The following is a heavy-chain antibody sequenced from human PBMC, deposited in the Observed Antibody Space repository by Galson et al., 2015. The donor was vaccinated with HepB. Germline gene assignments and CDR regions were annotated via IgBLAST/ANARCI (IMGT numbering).Heavy chain of an antibody. Sequence: PALVKLTQTLTLACTFSGFSLTTSGVGVGWIRQPPGKALEWLALIYWDDDKRYSPSLRTRLTIAKDTSKNQVVLTMTNMDPVDTATYYCTQSRWIGGMGYFDYWGQGMLITVSS. D-gene: IGHD3-10*01. CDR2: IYWDDDK. CDR1: GFSLTTSGVG. CDR3: TQSRWIGGMGYFDY. V-gene: IGHV2-5*02. J-gene: IGHJ4*02.